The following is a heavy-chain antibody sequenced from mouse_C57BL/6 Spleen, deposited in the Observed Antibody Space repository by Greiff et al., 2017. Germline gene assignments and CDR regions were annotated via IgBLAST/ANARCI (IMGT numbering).Heavy chain of an antibody. Sequence: EVQLQQSGAELVRPGASVKLSCTASGFNIKDDYMHWVQQRPEQGLEWIGWIDPENGDTEYASKFQGKATITADTSSNTAYLQLSRLTSEDTAVYYCTTETGIDYWGQGTTLTVSS. CDR2: IDPENGDT. V-gene: IGHV14-4*01. CDR1: GFNIKDDY. CDR3: TTETGIDY. J-gene: IGHJ2*01. D-gene: IGHD1-1*02.